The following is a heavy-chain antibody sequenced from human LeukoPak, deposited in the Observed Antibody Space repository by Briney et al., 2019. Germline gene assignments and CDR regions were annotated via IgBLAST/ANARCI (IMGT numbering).Heavy chain of an antibody. CDR3: AKSRRWLQFSDY. Sequence: RSLRLSCAASGFTFSRYGMHWVRQAPGKGLEWVAVIWFDGSNKYYGDSVKGRFTISRDNSKNTLYLQMNSLRAEDTAVYYCAKSRRWLQFSDYWGQGTLLTVSS. V-gene: IGHV3-33*06. CDR2: IWFDGSNK. D-gene: IGHD5-24*01. J-gene: IGHJ4*02. CDR1: GFTFSRYG.